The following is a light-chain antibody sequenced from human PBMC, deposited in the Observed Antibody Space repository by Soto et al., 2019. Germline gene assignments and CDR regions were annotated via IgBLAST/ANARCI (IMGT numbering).Light chain of an antibody. V-gene: IGKV3-20*01. CDR1: QSVSSS. CDR2: GAS. CDR3: QQYKSPIT. J-gene: IGKJ5*01. Sequence: EIVLTQSPDTLSVSAGERATLSCRASQSVSSSLAWYQQKPGQAPRLLISGASSRATGIPDRFSGSGSGTDFTLTISRLEPEDFALYYCQQYKSPITFGQGTRLEIK.